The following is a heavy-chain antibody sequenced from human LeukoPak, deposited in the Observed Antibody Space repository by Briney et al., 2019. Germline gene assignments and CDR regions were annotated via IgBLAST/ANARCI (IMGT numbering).Heavy chain of an antibody. CDR1: SGSISSSSCY. CDR3: ARRRYYDSTGYLD. CDR2: IYYSGST. D-gene: IGHD3-22*01. V-gene: IGHV4-39*02. Sequence: PSETLSLTCTISSGSISSSSCYWGWIRQPPGKGLEWIADIYYSGSTYYNPSLKSRVSISIDTSNNHFSLRLSSVTAADTALYYCARRRYYDSTGYLDWGQGTLVTVSS. J-gene: IGHJ1*01.